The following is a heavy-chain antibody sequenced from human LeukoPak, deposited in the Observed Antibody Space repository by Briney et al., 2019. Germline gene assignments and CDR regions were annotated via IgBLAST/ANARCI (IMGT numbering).Heavy chain of an antibody. CDR1: GGSISSYY. D-gene: IGHD3-10*01. CDR3: ARGIAIRGVMKYGMDV. CDR2: IYCSGST. J-gene: IGHJ6*02. V-gene: IGHV4-59*01. Sequence: KSSETLSLTCTVSGGSISSYYWSWIRQPPGKGLEWIGYIYCSGSTNYNPSLKSRVTISVDTSKNQFSLKLSSVTAADTAVYYCARGIAIRGVMKYGMDVWGQGTTVTVSS.